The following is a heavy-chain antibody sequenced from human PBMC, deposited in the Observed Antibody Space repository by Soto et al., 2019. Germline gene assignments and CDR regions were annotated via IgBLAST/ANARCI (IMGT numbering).Heavy chain of an antibody. CDR3: ARTEAIGSDYYYYGMDV. CDR2: INAGNGNT. Sequence: GASVKVSCKASGYTFTSYAMHWVRQAPGQRLEWMGWINAGNGNTKYSQKFQGRVTITRDTSASTAYMELSSLRSEDTAVYYCARTEAIGSDYYYYGMDVWGQGTTVTVSS. V-gene: IGHV1-3*01. CDR1: GYTFTSYA. J-gene: IGHJ6*02.